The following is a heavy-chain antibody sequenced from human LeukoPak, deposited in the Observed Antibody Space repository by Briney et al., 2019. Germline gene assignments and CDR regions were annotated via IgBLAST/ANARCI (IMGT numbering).Heavy chain of an antibody. D-gene: IGHD1-14*01. CDR1: GFTFSNYD. V-gene: IGHV3-13*01. Sequence: GGSLRLSCAASGFTFSNYDMHWVRQPTGKGLEWVSAIGPAGDTYYAGSVKGRFTISRDNSKDALYLQMNSLRSDDTAVYYCVTTPRDLGNEGYYWGQGTLVTVSS. CDR3: VTTPRDLGNEGYY. CDR2: IGPAGDT. J-gene: IGHJ4*02.